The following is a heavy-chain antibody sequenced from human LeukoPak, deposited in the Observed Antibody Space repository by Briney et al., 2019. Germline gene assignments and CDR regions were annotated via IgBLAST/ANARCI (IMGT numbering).Heavy chain of an antibody. CDR3: ARASDYGGSFFDY. D-gene: IGHD4-23*01. V-gene: IGHV4-59*01. J-gene: IGHJ4*02. CDR2: IYYSGST. CDR1: GGSISSYY. Sequence: SETLSLTCTVSGGSISSYYWSWIRQPPGKGLEWIGYIYYSGSTNYNPSLKSRVTISVDTSKNQFSLKLSSVTAADTAVYYCARASDYGGSFFDYWGQGTLVTVSS.